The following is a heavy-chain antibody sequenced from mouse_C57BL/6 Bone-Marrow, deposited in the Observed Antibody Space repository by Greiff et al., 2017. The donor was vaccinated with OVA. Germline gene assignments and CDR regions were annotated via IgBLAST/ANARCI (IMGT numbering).Heavy chain of an antibody. CDR3: ARNYYGSSYFDY. D-gene: IGHD1-1*01. Sequence: EVQGVESGGGLVQPGGSLKLSCAASGFTFSDYGMAWVRQAPRKGPEWVAFISNLAYSIYYADTVTGRFTISRENAKNTLYLEMSSLRSEDTAMYYCARNYYGSSYFDYWGQGTTLTVSS. J-gene: IGHJ2*01. CDR1: GFTFSDYG. V-gene: IGHV5-15*01. CDR2: ISNLAYSI.